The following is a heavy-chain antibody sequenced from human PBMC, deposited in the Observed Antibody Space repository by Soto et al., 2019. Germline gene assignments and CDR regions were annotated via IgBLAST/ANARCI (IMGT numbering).Heavy chain of an antibody. Sequence: TLEILSLTCTVSGGSISSGGYYWSWIRQHPGKGLEWIGYIYYSGSTYYNPSLKSRVTISVDTSKNQFSLKLSSVTAADTAVYYCARHQQLVRNPALNWFDPWGQGTLVTVSS. V-gene: IGHV4-31*03. D-gene: IGHD6-13*01. J-gene: IGHJ5*02. CDR3: ARHQQLVRNPALNWFDP. CDR2: IYYSGST. CDR1: GGSISSGGYY.